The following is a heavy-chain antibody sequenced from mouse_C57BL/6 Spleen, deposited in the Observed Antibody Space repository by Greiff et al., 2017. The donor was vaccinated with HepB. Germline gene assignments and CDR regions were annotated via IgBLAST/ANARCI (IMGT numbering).Heavy chain of an antibody. CDR2: IYPGGGYT. J-gene: IGHJ1*03. CDR1: GYTFTNYW. D-gene: IGHD2-5*01. Sequence: VQLQQSGAELVRPGTSVKMSCKASGYTFTNYWIGWAKQRPGHGLEWIGDIYPGGGYTNYNEKFKGKATLTADKSSSTAYMQFSSLTSEDSAIYYCVRSNRNYERYFDVWGTGTTVTVSS. V-gene: IGHV1-63*01. CDR3: VRSNRNYERYFDV.